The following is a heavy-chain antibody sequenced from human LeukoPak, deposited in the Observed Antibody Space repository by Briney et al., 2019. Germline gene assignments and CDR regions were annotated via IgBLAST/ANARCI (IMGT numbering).Heavy chain of an antibody. CDR2: IYDSVST. CDR1: GYSISSGYY. D-gene: IGHD1-1*01. J-gene: IGHJ5*02. Sequence: PSETLSLTCTVSGYSISSGYYWGWIRQTPGKGLEWIGTIYDSVSTYYNPSLKSRVTISADTSKNQFSLKLSTVTAADTAVYYCARDPGPGTWFDPWGQGTLVTVSS. CDR3: ARDPGPGTWFDP. V-gene: IGHV4-38-2*02.